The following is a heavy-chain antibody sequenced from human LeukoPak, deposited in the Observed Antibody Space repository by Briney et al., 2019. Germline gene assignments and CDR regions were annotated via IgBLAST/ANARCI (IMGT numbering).Heavy chain of an antibody. CDR3: ASGYRFGN. V-gene: IGHV1-2*02. CDR1: GGTFSSYA. J-gene: IGHJ4*02. Sequence: ASVKVSCKSSGGTFSSYAIIWVRQAPGQGLEWMGWINPNSGATDYAQNFQGRVTLTRDTSISTAYMELSRLRSDDTAAYYCASGYRFGNWGQGTLVTVSS. CDR2: INPNSGAT. D-gene: IGHD5-18*01.